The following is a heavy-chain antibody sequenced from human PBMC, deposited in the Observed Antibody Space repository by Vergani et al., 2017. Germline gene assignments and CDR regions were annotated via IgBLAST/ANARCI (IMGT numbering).Heavy chain of an antibody. D-gene: IGHD3-10*01. CDR1: GGSFSGYY. Sequence: QVQLQQWGAGLLKPSETLSLTCAVYGGSFSGYYWSWIRQPPGKGLEWIGEINHSGSTNYNPSLKSRVTISVDTSKNQFSLKLSSVTAADTAVYYCARVPIWFGATDYWGQGTLGTVSS. CDR3: ARVPIWFGATDY. CDR2: INHSGST. V-gene: IGHV4-34*01. J-gene: IGHJ4*02.